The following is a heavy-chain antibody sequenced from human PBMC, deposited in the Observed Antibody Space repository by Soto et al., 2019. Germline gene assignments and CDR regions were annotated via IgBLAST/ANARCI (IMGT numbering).Heavy chain of an antibody. V-gene: IGHV3-23*01. CDR2: ISGSGDST. J-gene: IGHJ4*02. D-gene: IGHD3-3*01. CDR1: GFTFSNYA. Sequence: PGVSLRLSCAGSGFTFSNYAMSWVRQAPGKGLEWVSAISGSGDSTYYANSVKGRFTISRDNSKNTLYLQMNSLRAEDTAVYYCAKDTPQEWLLVFHYWGQGTLVTVSS. CDR3: AKDTPQEWLLVFHY.